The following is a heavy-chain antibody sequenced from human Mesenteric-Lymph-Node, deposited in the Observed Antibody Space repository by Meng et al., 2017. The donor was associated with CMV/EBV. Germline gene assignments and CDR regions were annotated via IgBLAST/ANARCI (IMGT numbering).Heavy chain of an antibody. Sequence: GESLKISCAASGFTFSSYSMNWVRQAPGKGLEWVSSISSGSSYINYADSVKGRFTISRDNAKNSLYLQMKSLRAEDTAVYYCAREAKGGTDYWGQGTLVTVSS. J-gene: IGHJ4*02. D-gene: IGHD2-15*01. V-gene: IGHV3-21*01. CDR2: ISSGSSYI. CDR3: AREAKGGTDY. CDR1: GFTFSSYS.